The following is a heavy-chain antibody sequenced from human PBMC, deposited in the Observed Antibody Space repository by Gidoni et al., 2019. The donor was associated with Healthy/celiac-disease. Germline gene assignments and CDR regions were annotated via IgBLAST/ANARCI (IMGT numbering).Heavy chain of an antibody. D-gene: IGHD6-19*01. CDR3: AKPDSSGWYGTYYFDY. J-gene: IGHJ4*02. CDR1: GFTFSSYG. Sequence: QVPLVESGGGVVQPGRSLRLSCAASGFTFSSYGMHWVRQDPGKGLGWVAVISYEGSNKYYADSGKGRFTISRDNSKNTLYLQMNSLRAEDTAVYYCAKPDSSGWYGTYYFDYWGQGTLVTVSS. CDR2: ISYEGSNK. V-gene: IGHV3-30*18.